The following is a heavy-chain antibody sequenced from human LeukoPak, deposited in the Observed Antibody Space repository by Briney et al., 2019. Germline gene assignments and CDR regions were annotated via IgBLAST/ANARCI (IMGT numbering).Heavy chain of an antibody. CDR3: FPGGDYDHMRD. Sequence: GGSLRLSCAASGFTFRTYGMRWVRQAPGKGLEWVAVISYDGSNKYYADSVKGRFTISRDNSKNTLYLQINSLRAEDTAVYYCFPGGDYDHMRDWGQGTLVTVSS. J-gene: IGHJ4*02. CDR1: GFTFRTYG. V-gene: IGHV3-30*03. CDR2: ISYDGSNK. D-gene: IGHD4-17*01.